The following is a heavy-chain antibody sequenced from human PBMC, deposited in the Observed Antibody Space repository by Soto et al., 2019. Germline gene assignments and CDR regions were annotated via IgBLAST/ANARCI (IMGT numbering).Heavy chain of an antibody. J-gene: IGHJ4*02. Sequence: QVQLVQSGAEVKKPGASVKVSCKTSGYNFTTYGVSWVRQAPGQGLEWMGWISGHNGHANYAQTFQGRVTMTTDTSTTTAYMELRSLRADDTAGYYCARYQPYSTGYYYFDQWGQGTLAIVTS. V-gene: IGHV1-18*01. CDR2: ISGHNGHA. D-gene: IGHD6-19*01. CDR1: GYNFTTYG. CDR3: ARYQPYSTGYYYFDQ.